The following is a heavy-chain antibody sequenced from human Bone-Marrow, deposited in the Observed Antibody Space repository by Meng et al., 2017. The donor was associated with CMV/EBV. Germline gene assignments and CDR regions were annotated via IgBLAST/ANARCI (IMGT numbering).Heavy chain of an antibody. CDR1: GFTFSDHY. D-gene: IGHD4-11*01. CDR3: TMDYTRIFGMDV. Sequence: GESLNISCAGSGFTFSDHYMDWFRQAPGKGLEWVGRSRNNYPIQYAASVKGRFTISRDDSKNTLYLQMNSLKTEDTAVYYCTMDYTRIFGMDVWVQGTTVTVSS. J-gene: IGHJ6*02. V-gene: IGHV3-72*01. CDR2: SRNNYPI.